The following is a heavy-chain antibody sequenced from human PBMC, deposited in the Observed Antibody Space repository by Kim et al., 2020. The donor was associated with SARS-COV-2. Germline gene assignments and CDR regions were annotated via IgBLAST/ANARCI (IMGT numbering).Heavy chain of an antibody. CDR2: IRSKASGGTT. V-gene: IGHV3-49*04. J-gene: IGHJ4*01. CDR1: GFTLGGYG. D-gene: IGHD6-19*01. CDR3: SRGLAVAGRVFEY. Sequence: GGSLRLSCTASGFTLGGYGMSWVRQAPGKGLEWVGFIRSKASGGTTEYAASVKDRFTISRDDSKSIPYLQMDSLKTADTGVYYCSRGLAVAGRVFEYWGHGTLVTVSS.